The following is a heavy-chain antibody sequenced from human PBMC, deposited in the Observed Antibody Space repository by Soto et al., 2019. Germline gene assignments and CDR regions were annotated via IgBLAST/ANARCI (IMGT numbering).Heavy chain of an antibody. Sequence: GGSLRLSCAASGFTFSSYGMHWVRQAPGKGLEWVAVMWYDGTNKYYADSVKGRFTISRDNSKNTLYLQMNSLRAEDTAVYYCARGAYSGYTFPFDYWGQGTLVTVSS. CDR1: GFTFSSYG. V-gene: IGHV3-33*01. CDR3: ARGAYSGYTFPFDY. J-gene: IGHJ4*02. D-gene: IGHD5-12*01. CDR2: MWYDGTNK.